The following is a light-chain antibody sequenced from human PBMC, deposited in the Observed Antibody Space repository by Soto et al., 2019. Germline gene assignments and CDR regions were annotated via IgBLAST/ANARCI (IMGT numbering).Light chain of an antibody. CDR2: AAS. J-gene: IGKJ3*01. CDR3: QQTSSTVFT. V-gene: IGKV1-39*01. Sequence: DIQMTQSPSSLSASVGDRVTITCRASQSISRYLNWYQQKPGKVPKLLIYAASTLQSGVPSRFSGSGSGTDFTLTISSLQPEDFATYSCQQTSSTVFTFGPGTKVDIK. CDR1: QSISRY.